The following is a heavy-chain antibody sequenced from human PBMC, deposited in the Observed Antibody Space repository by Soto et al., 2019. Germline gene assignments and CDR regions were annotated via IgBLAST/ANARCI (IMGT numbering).Heavy chain of an antibody. J-gene: IGHJ4*02. CDR3: SNSPVGKIGSG. CDR1: GFSFSDHH. D-gene: IGHD6-13*01. CDR2: ARNRAGSYTT. Sequence: EVQLVESGGGLGQPGGSLRLSCVGSGFSFSDHHMDWVRQAPGKGLDWVGRARNRAGSYTTEYAASVKGRFTISRDDSKNSLYVQMNSLKTEDTAVYYCSNSPVGKIGSGWGQGTLVTVSS. V-gene: IGHV3-72*01.